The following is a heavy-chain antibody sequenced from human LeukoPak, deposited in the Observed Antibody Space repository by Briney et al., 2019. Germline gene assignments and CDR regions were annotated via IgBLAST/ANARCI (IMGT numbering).Heavy chain of an antibody. D-gene: IGHD5-12*01. CDR3: ARVMATFYYYYMDV. CDR1: GGSISSGDYC. J-gene: IGHJ6*03. Sequence: SETLSLTCTVSGGSISSGDYCWSWIRQPPGKGLEWIVYIYYSGSTYYNPSLKSRVTISVDTSKNQFSLKLSSVTAADTVVYYCARVMATFYYYYMDVWGKGTTVTVSS. CDR2: IYYSGST. V-gene: IGHV4-30-4*08.